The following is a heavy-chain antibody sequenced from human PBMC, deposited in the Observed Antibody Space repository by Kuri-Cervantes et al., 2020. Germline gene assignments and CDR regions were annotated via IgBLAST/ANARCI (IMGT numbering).Heavy chain of an antibody. CDR3: AKGGGYCSGGSCYPTLDY. CDR2: ISWNSGSI. J-gene: IGHJ4*02. CDR1: GFIFDDYA. D-gene: IGHD2-15*01. V-gene: IGHV3-9*01. Sequence: GGSLRLSCAASGFIFDDYAMHWVRQAPGKGLEWVSGISWNSGSIGYADSVKGRFTISRDNAKNSLYLQMNSLRAEDTALYYCAKGGGYCSGGSCYPTLDYWGQGTLVTVSS.